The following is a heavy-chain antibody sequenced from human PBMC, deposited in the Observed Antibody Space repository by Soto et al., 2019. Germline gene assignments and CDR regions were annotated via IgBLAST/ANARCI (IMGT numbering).Heavy chain of an antibody. D-gene: IGHD6-19*01. J-gene: IGHJ4*02. CDR1: GFTFSSYG. V-gene: IGHV3-30*18. CDR2: ISYDGSNK. Sequence: QVQLVESGGGVVQPGRSLRLSCAASGFTFSSYGMHWVRQAPGKGLEWVAVISYDGSNKYYADSVKGRFTISRDNSKNTLYLKMNSLRAEDTAVYYCAKVSSSGWSRYFDYWGQGTLVTVSS. CDR3: AKVSSSGWSRYFDY.